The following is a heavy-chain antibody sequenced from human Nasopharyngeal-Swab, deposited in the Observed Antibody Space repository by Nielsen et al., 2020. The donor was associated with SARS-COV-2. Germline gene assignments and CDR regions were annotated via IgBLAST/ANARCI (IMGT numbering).Heavy chain of an antibody. CDR3: ARGVQWLVRRWDYYYYYMDV. J-gene: IGHJ6*03. V-gene: IGHV4-34*01. D-gene: IGHD6-19*01. CDR1: GFTFGNYA. CDR2: INHSGST. Sequence: GSLRLSCAASGFTFGNYAMNWIRQPPGKGLEWIGEINHSGSTNYNPSLKSRVTISVDTSKNQFSLKLSSVTAADTAVYYCARGVQWLVRRWDYYYYYMDVWGKGTTVTVSS.